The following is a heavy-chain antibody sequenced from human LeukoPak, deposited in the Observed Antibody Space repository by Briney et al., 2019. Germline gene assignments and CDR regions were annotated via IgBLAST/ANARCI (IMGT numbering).Heavy chain of an antibody. J-gene: IGHJ4*02. D-gene: IGHD5-24*01. Sequence: ASVKASCKASGGTFSSYAISWVRQAPGQGLEWMGRIIPILGIANYAQKFQGRVTITADKSTSTAYMELSSLRSEDTAVYYCASGDGYNFYSGQGTLVTVSS. CDR3: ASGDGYNFY. CDR1: GGTFSSYA. V-gene: IGHV1-69*04. CDR2: IIPILGIA.